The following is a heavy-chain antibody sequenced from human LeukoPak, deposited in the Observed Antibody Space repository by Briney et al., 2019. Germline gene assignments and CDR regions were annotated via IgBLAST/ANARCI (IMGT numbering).Heavy chain of an antibody. Sequence: ASVRLSFTSSGYTFTKYGISWVRQAPGQGVGWMGWIGTHNGNKNYSQKFQARVTITTDTPTNPMYMDLRSLRSADTAVYYCPRTYFYDTNYNALHIWGQGTMLTVSS. D-gene: IGHD3-22*01. CDR2: IGTHNGNK. V-gene: IGHV1-18*01. CDR1: GYTFTKYG. J-gene: IGHJ3*02. CDR3: PRTYFYDTNYNALHI.